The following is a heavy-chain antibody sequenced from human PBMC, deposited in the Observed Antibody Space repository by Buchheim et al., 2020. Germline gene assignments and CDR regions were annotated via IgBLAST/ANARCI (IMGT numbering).Heavy chain of an antibody. Sequence: EVQLVQSGAEVKKPGESLRISCKGSGYGFTSYWISWVRQMPGKGLEWMGRIDPSDSYTNYSPSFQGHVTIPADKSISTAYPQWSSLKASDTAMYYCASLDGYCSGGSCEDFDYWGQGTL. J-gene: IGHJ4*02. CDR1: GYGFTSYW. D-gene: IGHD2-15*01. CDR2: IDPSDSYT. V-gene: IGHV5-10-1*03. CDR3: ASLDGYCSGGSCEDFDY.